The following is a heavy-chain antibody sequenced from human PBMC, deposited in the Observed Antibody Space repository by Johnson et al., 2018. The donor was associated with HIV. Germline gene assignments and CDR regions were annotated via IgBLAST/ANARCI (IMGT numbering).Heavy chain of an antibody. V-gene: IGHV3-30*03. CDR2: ISFAGNNK. D-gene: IGHD1-26*01. Sequence: QVQLVESGGGLVQPGGSLRLSCAASGFTFSNFGFHWVRQAPGKGLEWVAAISFAGNNKYYADSVKGRFIISRDNSKNTLYLQMNSLRAEDTAVYYCARRDSGSLSFDIWGQGTMVTVSS. CDR1: GFTFSNFG. J-gene: IGHJ3*02. CDR3: ARRDSGSLSFDI.